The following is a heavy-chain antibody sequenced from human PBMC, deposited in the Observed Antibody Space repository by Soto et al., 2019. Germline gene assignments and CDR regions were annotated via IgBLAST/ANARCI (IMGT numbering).Heavy chain of an antibody. CDR1: GGTFSSLA. D-gene: IGHD3-10*01. J-gene: IGHJ4*02. CDR2: LVHVFGTA. Sequence: QVQLVQSGAEVKKPGSSVKGSCKASGGTFSSLAISWVRQAPGQGHEWMGGLVHVFGTANYAQKFQDRVTITADKSTSTSYMELSSLRSEDTAVYYCARSPGVFDYWGQGPLVTVSS. V-gene: IGHV1-69*06. CDR3: ARSPGVFDY.